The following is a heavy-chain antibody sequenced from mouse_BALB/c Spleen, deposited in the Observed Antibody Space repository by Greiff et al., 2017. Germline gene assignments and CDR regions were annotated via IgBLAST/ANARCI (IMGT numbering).Heavy chain of an antibody. V-gene: IGHV1-4*02. D-gene: IGHD2-4*01. J-gene: IGHJ3*01. CDR3: ARDWDYEAWFAY. CDR2: INPSSGYT. Sequence: QVQLQQSAAELARPGASVKMSCKASGYTFTSYTMHWIKQRPGQGLEWIGYINPSSGYTEYNQKFKDKTTLTADKSSSTAYMQLSSLTSEDSAVYYCARDWDYEAWFAYWGQGTLVTVSA. CDR1: GYTFTSYT.